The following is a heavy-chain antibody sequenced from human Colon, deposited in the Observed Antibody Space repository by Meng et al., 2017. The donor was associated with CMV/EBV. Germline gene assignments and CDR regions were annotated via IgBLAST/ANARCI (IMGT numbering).Heavy chain of an antibody. CDR2: IKQDGSEK. Sequence: GGSLRLSCAASGFTFSSYWMSWVRQAPGKGLEWVANIKQDGSEKYYVDSVKGRFTISRDNAKNSLYLQMNSLRAEDTAVYYCARDRKTVVPDYYGMDVWGQGTTVTVSS. J-gene: IGHJ6*02. CDR3: ARDRKTVVPDYYGMDV. CDR1: GFTFSSYW. V-gene: IGHV3-7*01. D-gene: IGHD2-15*01.